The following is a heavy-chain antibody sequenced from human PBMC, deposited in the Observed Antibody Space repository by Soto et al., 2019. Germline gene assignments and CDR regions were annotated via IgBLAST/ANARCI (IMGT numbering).Heavy chain of an antibody. CDR3: ARGDSTDCSNGVCSFFYNHDMDV. CDR2: INPKSGGT. V-gene: IGHV1-2*04. CDR1: GYSFTDYH. D-gene: IGHD2-8*01. J-gene: IGHJ6*02. Sequence: ASVMVSCKASGYSFTDYHINWVRQAPGQGLEWLGRINPKSGGTSTAQKFQGWVTMTTDTSISTASMELTRLTSDDTAIYYCARGDSTDCSNGVCSFFYNHDMDVWGQGTTVTV.